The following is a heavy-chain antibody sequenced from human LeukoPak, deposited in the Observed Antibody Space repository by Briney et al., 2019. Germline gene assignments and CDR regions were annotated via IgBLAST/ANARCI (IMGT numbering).Heavy chain of an antibody. D-gene: IGHD3-22*01. CDR2: IYTSGST. CDR3: AGASYDSSGVH. J-gene: IGHJ4*02. CDR1: GGSISSGRYY. V-gene: IGHV4-61*09. Sequence: PSETLSLTCTVSGGSISSGRYYWSWIRRPAGKGLEWIGHIYTSGSTNYNPSLKSRVTISVDTSKNQFSLKLSSVTAADTAVYYCAGASYDSSGVHWGQGTLVTVSS.